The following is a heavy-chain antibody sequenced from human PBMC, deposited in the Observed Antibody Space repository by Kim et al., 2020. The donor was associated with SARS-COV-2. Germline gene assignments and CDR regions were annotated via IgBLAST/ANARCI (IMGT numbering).Heavy chain of an antibody. Sequence: GGSLRLSCAASGFTVSSNYMSWVRQAPGKGLEWVSVIYSGGSTYYADSVKGRFTISRHNSKNTLYLQMNSLRAEDTAVYYCARGGGIRITMVRGVHRNDAVDIWGQGTMVTVSS. V-gene: IGHV3-53*04. CDR3: ARGGGIRITMVRGVHRNDAVDI. CDR1: GFTVSSNY. J-gene: IGHJ3*02. D-gene: IGHD3-10*01. CDR2: IYSGGST.